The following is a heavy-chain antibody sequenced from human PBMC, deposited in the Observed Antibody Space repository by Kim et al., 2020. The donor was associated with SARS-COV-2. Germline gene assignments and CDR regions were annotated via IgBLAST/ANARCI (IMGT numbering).Heavy chain of an antibody. V-gene: IGHV3-73*01. Sequence: GGSLRLSCGASGFTFSDSAMHWVRRASGKGLEWVGRIRSKANGYATAYSASVRGRFTISRDDSRNTAYLQMNSLKTEDTAVYYCTHVPGTTLAFWDAFD. CDR1: GFTFSDSA. D-gene: IGHD1-1*01. CDR3: THVPGTTLAFWDAFD. J-gene: IGHJ3*02. CDR2: IRSKANGYAT.